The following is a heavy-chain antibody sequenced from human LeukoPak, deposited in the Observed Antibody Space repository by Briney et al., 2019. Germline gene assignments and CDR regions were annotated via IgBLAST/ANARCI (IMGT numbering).Heavy chain of an antibody. CDR2: VNHGEST. V-gene: IGHV4-34*01. CDR1: GDSFSGYY. Sequence: SETLSLTCAVYGDSFSGYYWTWIRQPPGKGPEWIGEVNHGESTTYNPSLRSRVTISVDTSKNQFSLKLNSVTAADTAVYYCARRGMNWDYVRYFDLWGRGTLVTVSS. J-gene: IGHJ2*01. CDR3: ARRGMNWDYVRYFDL. D-gene: IGHD1-7*01.